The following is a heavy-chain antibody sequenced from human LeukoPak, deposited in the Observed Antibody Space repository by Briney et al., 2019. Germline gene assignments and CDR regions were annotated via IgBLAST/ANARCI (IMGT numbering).Heavy chain of an antibody. Sequence: PSETLSLTCTVSGGSISSSSYYWAWIRQPPGKELKWIGSIFYSGSTYYNPSLRGRVTISVDTSQNQFSLRLSSVTAADTAVYYCARGTRPRREMSTVTTYYYFDYWGQGTLVTVSS. J-gene: IGHJ4*02. CDR1: GGSISSSSYY. CDR3: ARGTRPRREMSTVTTYYYFDY. CDR2: IFYSGST. V-gene: IGHV4-39*07. D-gene: IGHD4-17*01.